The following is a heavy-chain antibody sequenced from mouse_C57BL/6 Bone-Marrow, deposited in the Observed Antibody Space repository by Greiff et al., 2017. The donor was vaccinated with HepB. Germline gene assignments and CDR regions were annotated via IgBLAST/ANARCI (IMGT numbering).Heavy chain of an antibody. CDR3: TTGAQATPWFAY. J-gene: IGHJ3*01. V-gene: IGHV14-4*01. Sequence: EVQLQQSGAELVRPGASVKLSCTASGFNIKDDYMHWVKQRPEQGLEWIGWIDPENGDTEYASKFQGKATITADTSSNTAYLQRSSLTSDDTAVYYCTTGAQATPWFAYWGQGTLVTVSA. D-gene: IGHD3-2*02. CDR1: GFNIKDDY. CDR2: IDPENGDT.